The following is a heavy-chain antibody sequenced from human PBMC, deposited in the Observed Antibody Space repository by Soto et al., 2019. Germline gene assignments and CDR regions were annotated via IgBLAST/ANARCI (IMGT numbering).Heavy chain of an antibody. CDR1: GGFISSGDSS. V-gene: IGHV4-30-2*01. CDR2: IYHGGTT. J-gene: IGHJ4*02. Sequence: PSETLSLTCAVSGGFISSGDSSWSWIRQPPGRGLEWIGHIYHGGTTFYNPSLKSRVAISEDRSKNQFSLNLSSVTAADTAVYYCARDAIRGSAAMKTYWGLGTLVTVSS. CDR3: ARDAIRGSAAMKTY.